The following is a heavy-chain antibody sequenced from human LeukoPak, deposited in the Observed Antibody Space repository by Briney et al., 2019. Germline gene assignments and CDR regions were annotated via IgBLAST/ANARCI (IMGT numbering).Heavy chain of an antibody. CDR2: IYYSGST. D-gene: IGHD5-12*01. V-gene: IGHV4-59*08. J-gene: IGHJ4*02. CDR3: ARHKAWLRYFDY. CDR1: GGSTSHYF. Sequence: SETLSLTCTVSGGSTSHYFWSWIRQPPGKGLEWIGYIYYSGSTNYNPSLKSRVTISVDTSKNQFSLKLSSVTAADTAVYYCARHKAWLRYFDYWGQGTLVTVSS.